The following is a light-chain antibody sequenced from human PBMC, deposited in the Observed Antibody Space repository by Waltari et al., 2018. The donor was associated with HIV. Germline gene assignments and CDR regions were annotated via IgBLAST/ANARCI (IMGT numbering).Light chain of an antibody. J-gene: IGKJ1*01. V-gene: IGKV4-1*01. CDR1: QSVLSSSNNKNY. CDR3: QQYYSTPWT. Sequence: DIVMTQSPDSLAVSLGERATINCKSSQSVLSSSNNKNYLVWNQQKPGQPPKLLIYWASTRESGVPDRFSGSGSGTDFTLTISSLQAEDVAVYYCQQYYSTPWTFGQGTKVEVK. CDR2: WAS.